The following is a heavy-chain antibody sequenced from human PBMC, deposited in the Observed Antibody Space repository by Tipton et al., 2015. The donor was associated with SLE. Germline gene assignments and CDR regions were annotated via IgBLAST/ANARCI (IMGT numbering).Heavy chain of an antibody. V-gene: IGHV4-39*07. D-gene: IGHD2-2*03. Sequence: TLSLTCAVYGGSISSSSYYWGWIRQPPGKGVEWIGEIYHRGSTNYNPSLKSRVTISVDTSKNQFSLKLSSVTAADTAVYYCARDLGYCSSTSCYDWFDPWGQGTLVTVSS. J-gene: IGHJ5*02. CDR3: ARDLGYCSSTSCYDWFDP. CDR2: IYHRGST. CDR1: GGSISSSSYY.